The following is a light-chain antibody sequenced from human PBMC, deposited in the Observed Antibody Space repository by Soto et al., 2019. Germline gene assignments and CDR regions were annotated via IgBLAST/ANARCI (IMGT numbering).Light chain of an antibody. Sequence: DVVLTPTPLSSPVTLGQTASFSCRSSESLVHTDGNTYLNWLQQRPGQPPRLLIYNVAYRFSWVPDRFRGGGAETDFTLKISRVEPEDVGTYYCMQATKYPPYTFGQGTKLEIE. CDR1: ESLVHTDGNTY. CDR3: MQATKYPPYT. V-gene: IGKV2-24*01. J-gene: IGKJ2*01. CDR2: NVA.